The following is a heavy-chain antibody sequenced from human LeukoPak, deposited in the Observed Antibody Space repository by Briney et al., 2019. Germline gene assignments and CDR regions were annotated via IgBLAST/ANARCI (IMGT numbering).Heavy chain of an antibody. CDR1: GGSFSGYY. J-gene: IGHJ6*03. CDR2: INHSGST. Sequence: PSETLSLTCAVYGGSFSGYYWSWIRQPPGKGLEWIGEINHSGSTNYNPSLKSRVTISVDTSKNQFSLKLSSVTAADTAVYYCARGRTTVTSSYYYYYYMDVWGKGTTVTVSS. CDR3: ARGRTTVTSSYYYYYYMDV. V-gene: IGHV4-34*01. D-gene: IGHD4-17*01.